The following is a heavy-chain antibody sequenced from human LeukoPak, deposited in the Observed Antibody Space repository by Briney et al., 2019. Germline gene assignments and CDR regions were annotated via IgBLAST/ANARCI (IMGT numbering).Heavy chain of an antibody. D-gene: IGHD1-14*01. Sequence: SETLSLTCTVSSGSISSSSFYWDWIRQPPGKGLEWIGTISYSGSTYYNPSLKSRITISVDTSKNQFSLKLSSVTAADTAVYYCARVQPDAFDIWGQGTMVTVSS. CDR2: ISYSGST. J-gene: IGHJ3*02. V-gene: IGHV4-39*07. CDR1: SGSISSSSFY. CDR3: ARVQPDAFDI.